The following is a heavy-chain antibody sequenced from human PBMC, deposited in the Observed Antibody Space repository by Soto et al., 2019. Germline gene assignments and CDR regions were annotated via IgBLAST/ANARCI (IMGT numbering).Heavy chain of an antibody. CDR3: ARKIAVSGHDAFDV. Sequence: SETLSLTCAVYGLSFSGYYWILIRQPPGKGLEWIGEINHSGSTNYNPSLKSRVTISVDTSKNQLSLRLSSVTAVDTAVYYCARKIAVSGHDAFDVWGQGTMVTVSS. J-gene: IGHJ3*01. CDR1: GLSFSGYY. V-gene: IGHV4-34*01. CDR2: INHSGST. D-gene: IGHD6-19*01.